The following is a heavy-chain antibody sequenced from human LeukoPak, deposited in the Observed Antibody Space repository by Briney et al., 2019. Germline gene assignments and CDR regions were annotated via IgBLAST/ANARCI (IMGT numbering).Heavy chain of an antibody. D-gene: IGHD2-15*01. Sequence: PGGSLRLSCAASGFTFSGYWMSWVRQAPGKGLEWVSSISRSGSTKYYADSVKGRFTISRDNAKNSLFLQMNSLRAEDTAVYYCARVLRYCSGGNCYSGGLGYMDVWGKGTTVTISS. J-gene: IGHJ6*03. CDR3: ARVLRYCSGGNCYSGGLGYMDV. V-gene: IGHV3-11*01. CDR2: ISRSGSTK. CDR1: GFTFSGYW.